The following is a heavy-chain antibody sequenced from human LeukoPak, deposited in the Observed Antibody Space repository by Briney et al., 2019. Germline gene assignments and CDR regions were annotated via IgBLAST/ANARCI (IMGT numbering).Heavy chain of an antibody. Sequence: SETLSLTCTVSVGSVSSGSYYWSWIRQPPGKGLEWIGYTYYSGSTNYNPSLKSRVTISVDTSKNQFSLKLSSVTAADTAVYYCARGVAVAGNLDYWGQGTLVTVSS. D-gene: IGHD6-19*01. CDR3: ARGVAVAGNLDY. CDR1: VGSVSSGSYY. CDR2: TYYSGST. J-gene: IGHJ4*02. V-gene: IGHV4-61*01.